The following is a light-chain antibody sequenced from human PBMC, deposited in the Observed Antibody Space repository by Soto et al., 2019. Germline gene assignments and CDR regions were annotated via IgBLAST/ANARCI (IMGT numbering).Light chain of an antibody. J-gene: IGKJ1*01. CDR1: QSISSY. V-gene: IGKV1-39*01. Sequence: DIQMTQSPSSLSASVGDRVTITCRASQSISSYLNWYQQKPGKAPMLLIYVASSLQSGVPSRFSGSGSGTDFTLTISSLQPEDFATYYCQESYSTPQTFGQGTKVEIK. CDR2: VAS. CDR3: QESYSTPQT.